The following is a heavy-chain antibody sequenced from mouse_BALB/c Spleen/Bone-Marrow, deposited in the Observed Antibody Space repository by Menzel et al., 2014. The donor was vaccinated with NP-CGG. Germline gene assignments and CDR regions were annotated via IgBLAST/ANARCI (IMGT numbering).Heavy chain of an antibody. CDR3: AREYDGNNYYDI. Sequence: EDSGGRLVTPGTPLTLTCTVSGIDLSRYAMGWVRQAPGKGLEWIGVIGKSGSTYYASWAKGRFTISKTSTTVDLKFTSPTTEDTATYFCAREYDGNNYYDIWGPGTLVTVS. CDR2: IGKSGST. J-gene: IGHJ3*01. V-gene: IGHV5-6-5*01. CDR1: GIDLSRYA. D-gene: IGHD2-3*01.